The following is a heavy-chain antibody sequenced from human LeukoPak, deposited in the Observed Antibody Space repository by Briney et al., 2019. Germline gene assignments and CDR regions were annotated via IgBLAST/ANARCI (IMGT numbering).Heavy chain of an antibody. CDR2: ISSSSSYI. CDR1: GFTFSSYS. CDR3: ARKAVGSGYSDAFDI. J-gene: IGHJ3*02. Sequence: GGSLRLSCAASGFTFSSYSLNWVRQAPGKGLEWVSSISSSSSYIYYADSVKGRFTISRDNAKNSLYLQMNSLRAEDTAVYYCARKAVGSGYSDAFDIWGQGTMVTVSS. D-gene: IGHD3-22*01. V-gene: IGHV3-21*01.